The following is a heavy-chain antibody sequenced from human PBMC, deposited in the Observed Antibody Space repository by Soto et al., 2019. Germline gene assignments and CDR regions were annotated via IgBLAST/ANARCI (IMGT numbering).Heavy chain of an antibody. CDR1: LCGFPSYY. J-gene: IGHJ4*02. CDR2: INPFDGSR. V-gene: IGHV1-46*03. CDR3: SRVDPGETSPFDH. Sequence: ATVEVCYKVSLCGFPSYYIKWARQAPGQGLEWMGWINPFDGSRMFAQSFQGRVTMTRDTSTSTVYMEVSSLRSEDTAVYYCSRVDPGETSPFDHWGQGTLVTAPQ. D-gene: IGHD3-10*01.